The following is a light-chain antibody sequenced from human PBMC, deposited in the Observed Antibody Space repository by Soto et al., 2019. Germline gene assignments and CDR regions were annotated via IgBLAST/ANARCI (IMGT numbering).Light chain of an antibody. Sequence: EIVLTQSPGTLSLSPGERATLSCRASESVRSTNLAWYQHKPGQAPRLLIYGASSRATGIPDRFSASGSGTDFTLTISRLEPEDFAVYYCQQYASPYTFGQGTKVDI. CDR3: QQYASPYT. J-gene: IGKJ2*01. V-gene: IGKV3-20*01. CDR2: GAS. CDR1: ESVRSTN.